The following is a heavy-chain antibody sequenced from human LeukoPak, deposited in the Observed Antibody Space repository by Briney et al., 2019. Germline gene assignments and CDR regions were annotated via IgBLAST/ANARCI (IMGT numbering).Heavy chain of an antibody. J-gene: IGHJ4*02. CDR2: IWYDGSDI. CDR3: ARGSAALYYFDF. V-gene: IGHV3-33*01. Sequence: GGSLRLSCAASGFTFSSYGMHWVRQAPAKGLEWVALIWYDGSDIYYADSVKGRFIISRDNSKNTLYLQMNTLRADDTAVYYCARGSAALYYFDFWGQGTLVTVSS. D-gene: IGHD2-2*01. CDR1: GFTFSSYG.